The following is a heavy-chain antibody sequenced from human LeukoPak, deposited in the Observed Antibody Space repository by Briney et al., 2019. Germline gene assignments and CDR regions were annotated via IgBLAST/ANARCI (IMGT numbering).Heavy chain of an antibody. J-gene: IGHJ4*02. CDR2: IYTSGST. Sequence: PSETLSLTCSVSGDSISSGSYYWSWIRQPAGKGLEWIGRIYTSGSTNYIPSLKGRLTISVDTSKNQFSLRLSSVTAADTAVYYCARDAWFGAGRTFDYWGQGTLVTVSS. D-gene: IGHD3-10*01. V-gene: IGHV4-61*02. CDR3: ARDAWFGAGRTFDY. CDR1: GDSISSGSYY.